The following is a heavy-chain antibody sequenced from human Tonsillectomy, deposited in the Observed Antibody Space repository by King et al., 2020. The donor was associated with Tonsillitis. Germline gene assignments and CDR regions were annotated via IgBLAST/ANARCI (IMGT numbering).Heavy chain of an antibody. D-gene: IGHD4-17*01. CDR1: GGSINSYY. J-gene: IGHJ5*02. CDR2: IYYSGST. V-gene: IGHV4-59*01. CDR3: ARFYGDYGYWFDP. Sequence: QLQESGPGLVKPSETLSLTCTVSGGSINSYYWSWIRQPPGKGLEWIGYIYYSGSTNYNPSLKSRVTISVGTSKNQFSLQLSSVTAADTAVYYCARFYGDYGYWFDPWGQGTLVTVSS.